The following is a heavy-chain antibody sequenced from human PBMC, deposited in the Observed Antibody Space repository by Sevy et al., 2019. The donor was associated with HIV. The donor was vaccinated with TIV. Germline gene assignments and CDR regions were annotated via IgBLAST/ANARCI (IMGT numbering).Heavy chain of an antibody. J-gene: IGHJ4*02. V-gene: IGHV3-21*01. D-gene: IGHD2-2*01. CDR3: ARGGCTSSSCYLFDY. CDR1: GFTFSSYT. CDR2: ISRSSSYI. Sequence: GGSLRLACVASGFTFSSYTMNWVRQAPGKGLEWVSSISRSSSYIYYADSVKGRFTISRDNAKNSLYLQMNSLRDEDTAVYYCARGGCTSSSCYLFDYWAQGTLVTVSS.